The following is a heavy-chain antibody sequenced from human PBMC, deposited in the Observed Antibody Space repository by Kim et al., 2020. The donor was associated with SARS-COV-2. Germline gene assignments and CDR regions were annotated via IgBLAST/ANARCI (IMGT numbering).Heavy chain of an antibody. D-gene: IGHD3-9*01. V-gene: IGHV1-46*01. Sequence: ASVKVSCKASGYTFTSYYMHWVRQAPGQGLEWMGIINPSGGSTSYAQKFQVRVTMTRDTSTSTVYMELSSLRSEDTAVYYCARALQSALRYFDWFKKARDWLDRWGQGTLVTVSS. CDR3: ARALQSALRYFDWFKKARDWLDR. CDR2: INPSGGST. J-gene: IGHJ5*02. CDR1: GYTFTSYY.